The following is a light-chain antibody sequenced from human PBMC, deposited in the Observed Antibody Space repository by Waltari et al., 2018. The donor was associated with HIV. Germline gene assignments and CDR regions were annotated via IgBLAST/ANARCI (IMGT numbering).Light chain of an antibody. V-gene: IGKV3-15*01. CDR1: QSVSSN. CDR2: GAS. Sequence: EIVMTKSPATLSVSPGERATLSCRPSQSVSSNLAWYQQKPGQAPRLLIYGASTRATGIPARFSGSGSGTEFTLTISSLQSEDFAVYYCQQYNNWPFTFGPGTKVDIK. J-gene: IGKJ3*01. CDR3: QQYNNWPFT.